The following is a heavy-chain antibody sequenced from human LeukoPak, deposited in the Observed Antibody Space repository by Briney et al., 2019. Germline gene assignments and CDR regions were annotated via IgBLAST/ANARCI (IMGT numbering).Heavy chain of an antibody. CDR1: GLTFDDYG. CDR2: INRNGGST. D-gene: IGHD3-10*01. Sequence: GASLRLSCAASGLTFDDYGMSWVGQGPGKGLEGVSGINRNGGSTGYADSVKGRFTISRDNAKNSLYLQMNSLRAEDTAFYYCARVRGSYYIGPADYWGQGTLVTVSS. J-gene: IGHJ4*02. V-gene: IGHV3-20*04. CDR3: ARVRGSYYIGPADY.